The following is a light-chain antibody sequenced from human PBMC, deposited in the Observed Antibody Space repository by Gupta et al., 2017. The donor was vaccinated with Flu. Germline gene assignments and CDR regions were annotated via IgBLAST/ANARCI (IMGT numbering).Light chain of an antibody. V-gene: IGKV2-30*01. Sequence: CRSSQGLEYSDDNTYLHWFKPGTGPTPMLFISLISQRDSGSPVRCSGSGTGIAFTLKSRRVEAVDVEVYFSLQGAHPSWAFGQGTKLEIK. CDR1: QGLEYSDDNTY. CDR3: LQGAHPSWA. CDR2: LIS. J-gene: IGKJ2*01.